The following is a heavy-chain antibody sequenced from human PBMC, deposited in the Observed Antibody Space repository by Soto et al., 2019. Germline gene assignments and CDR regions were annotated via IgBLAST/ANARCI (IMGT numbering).Heavy chain of an antibody. CDR1: GFTFSNAW. J-gene: IGHJ6*03. CDR2: IKSKTDGGTT. D-gene: IGHD2-15*01. Sequence: PGGSLILSCAASGFTFSNAWMSWVRQAPEKGLEKVNRIKSKTDGGTTDYAAPVKGRFTISRDDSKNTLYLQMNSLKTEDTAVYYCTTDSRSENCSGGSCYGMEYYYYMDVWGKGTTVTVSS. CDR3: TTDSRSENCSGGSCYGMEYYYYMDV. V-gene: IGHV3-15*01.